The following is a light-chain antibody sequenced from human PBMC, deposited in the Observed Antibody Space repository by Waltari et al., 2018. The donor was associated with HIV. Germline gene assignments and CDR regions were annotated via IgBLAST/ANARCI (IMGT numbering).Light chain of an antibody. V-gene: IGLV1-40*01. CDR3: QSYDSSLRGGV. CDR1: NSHNRAAYD. J-gene: IGLJ1*01. CDR2: PNS. Sequence: QSVLPHPPSVSWAPGPSVTVACTGNNSHNRAAYDVHSYQQLPGTAPKVLIYPNSNRPSGVPDRFSGSKSGTSASLAITGLQAEDEADYYCQSYDSSLRGGVFGTGTKVTVL.